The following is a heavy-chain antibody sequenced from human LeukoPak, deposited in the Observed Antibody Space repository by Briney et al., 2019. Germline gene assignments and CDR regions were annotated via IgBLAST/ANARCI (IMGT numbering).Heavy chain of an antibody. D-gene: IGHD1-26*01. Sequence: TSETLSLTCTVSGGSISSSSYYWGWIRQPPGKGLEWIGSIYYSGSTYYNPSLKSRVTISVDTSKNQFSLKLSSVTAADTAVYYCAREGSRRLYMDVWGKGTTVTVSS. CDR3: AREGSRRLYMDV. J-gene: IGHJ6*03. CDR2: IYYSGST. CDR1: GGSISSSSYY. V-gene: IGHV4-39*07.